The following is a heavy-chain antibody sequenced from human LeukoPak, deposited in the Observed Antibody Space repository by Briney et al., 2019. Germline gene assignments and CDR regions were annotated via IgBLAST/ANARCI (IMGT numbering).Heavy chain of an antibody. CDR2: IKQDGSEK. J-gene: IGHJ5*02. D-gene: IGHD6-13*01. Sequence: GGSLRPSCAASGFTFSSYGMHWVRQAPGKGLEWVANIKQDGSEKYYVDSVKGRFTISRDNAENSLYPQMNSLRAEDTAVYYCARDTYGSSWYTIRTYNWFDPWGQGTLVTVSS. CDR1: GFTFSSYG. V-gene: IGHV3-7*01. CDR3: ARDTYGSSWYTIRTYNWFDP.